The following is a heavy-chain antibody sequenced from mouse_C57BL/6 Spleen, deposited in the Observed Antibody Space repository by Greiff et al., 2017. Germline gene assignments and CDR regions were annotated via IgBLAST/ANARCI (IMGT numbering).Heavy chain of an antibody. V-gene: IGHV14-3*01. CDR2: IDPANGNT. Sequence: EVQLQQSVAELVRPGASVKLSCTASGFNIKNTYMHWVKQRPEQGLEWIGRIDPANGNTTYAPKFQGKATITADTSSNTAYLQLSSLTSEDTAIYCCASTTGVAFYYFDDWGKGTTLTVSS. J-gene: IGHJ2*01. CDR3: ASTTGVAFYYFDD. D-gene: IGHD1-1*01. CDR1: GFNIKNTY.